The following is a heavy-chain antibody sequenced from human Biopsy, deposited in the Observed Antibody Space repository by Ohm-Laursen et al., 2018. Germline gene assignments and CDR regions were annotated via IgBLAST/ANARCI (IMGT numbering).Heavy chain of an antibody. D-gene: IGHD3-16*01. CDR3: ATELLPPGVGGPWLDS. V-gene: IGHV3-7*04. CDR2: IKEDGSEK. J-gene: IGHJ5*01. CDR1: GFTFSSYW. Sequence: GSLRLSCAASGFTFSSYWMSWVRQARGKGLEWVANIKEDGSEKHYVDSVKGRFTVSRDNTKNTLYLQMNSLRAADTAIYFCATELLPPGVGGPWLDSWGQGTPVTVSS.